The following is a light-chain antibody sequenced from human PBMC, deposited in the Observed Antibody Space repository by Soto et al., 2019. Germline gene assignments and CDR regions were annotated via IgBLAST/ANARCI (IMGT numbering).Light chain of an antibody. V-gene: IGKV1-33*01. CDR1: QDISNY. CDR2: DAS. Sequence: DIQMTQSPSSLSASVGDRVTITCQASQDISNYLNWYQQKPGKAPKLLIYDASNLETGVPSRFSGSGSGTDFTFTISSLQPEDIATYYCQQYDNLPPNTFGQGTKLAIK. CDR3: QQYDNLPPNT. J-gene: IGKJ2*01.